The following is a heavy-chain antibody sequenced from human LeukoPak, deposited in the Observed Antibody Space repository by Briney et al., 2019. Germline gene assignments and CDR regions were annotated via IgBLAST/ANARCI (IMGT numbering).Heavy chain of an antibody. CDR1: GFTFSNYH. Sequence: GSLRLSCAVSGFTFSNYHMNWVRQAPGKGLQWLSYISDSATTIYYADSVKGRFTISRDNAKNSLFLQMNNLRAEDTAVYYCARDKGYCSGSSCFYFYYGMDVWGQGTTVTVSS. CDR3: ARDKGYCSGSSCFYFYYGMDV. V-gene: IGHV3-48*04. D-gene: IGHD2-15*01. J-gene: IGHJ6*02. CDR2: ISDSATTI.